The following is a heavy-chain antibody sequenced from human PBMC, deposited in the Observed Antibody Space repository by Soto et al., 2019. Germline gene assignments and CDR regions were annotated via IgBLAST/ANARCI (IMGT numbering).Heavy chain of an antibody. CDR1: GGSISGYY. V-gene: IGHV4-59*08. CDR2: FYYSGST. J-gene: IGHJ4*02. CDR3: ARHNYGSGSTYFDY. D-gene: IGHD3-10*01. Sequence: SETLSLTCTVSGGSISGYYWSWIRQPPGKGLEWIGCFYYSGSTNYNPSLKSRVTISVDTSKNQFSLKLNSMTAADTAVYYCARHNYGSGSTYFDYWGQGTLVTVSS.